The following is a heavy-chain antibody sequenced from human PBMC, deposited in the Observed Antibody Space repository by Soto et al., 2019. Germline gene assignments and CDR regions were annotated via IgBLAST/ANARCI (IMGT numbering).Heavy chain of an antibody. CDR1: GYTFTSYA. J-gene: IGHJ5*02. V-gene: IGHV1-3*01. CDR2: INAGNGNT. Sequence: GASVKVSCKASGYTFTSYAMHWVRQAPGQRLEWMGWINAGNGNTKYSQKFQGRVTITRDTSASTAYMELSSLRSEDMAVYYCARQGALGRHNWFDPWGQGTLVTVSS. CDR3: ARQGALGRHNWFDP. D-gene: IGHD1-26*01.